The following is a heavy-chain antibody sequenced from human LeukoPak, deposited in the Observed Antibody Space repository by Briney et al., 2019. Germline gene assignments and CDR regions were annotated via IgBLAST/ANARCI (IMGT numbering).Heavy chain of an antibody. CDR1: GGSISSSSDY. CDR2: IYYSGST. CDR3: AMTEKVGAFDY. Sequence: PSETLSLTCTVSGGSISSSSDYWGWIRQPPGKGLEWIGSIYYSGSTYYNPSLKSRVTISVDTSKNQFSLKLSSVTAADTAVYYCAMTEKVGAFDYWGQGTLVTVSS. D-gene: IGHD1-26*01. V-gene: IGHV4-39*01. J-gene: IGHJ4*02.